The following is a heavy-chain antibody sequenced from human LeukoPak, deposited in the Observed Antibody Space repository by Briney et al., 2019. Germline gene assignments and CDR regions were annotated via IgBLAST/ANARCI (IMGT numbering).Heavy chain of an antibody. D-gene: IGHD3-22*01. Sequence: ASLKVSSKASGYTFTSDGISWVRQTPGQGVEWMVWISAYNGNTNYTQKLQGRVTMTTDTSTSTAYMELRSLRSDATAVYYCARDKGDSSGWGFDLWGRGTLVTVSS. CDR3: ARDKGDSSGWGFDL. CDR1: GYTFTSDG. J-gene: IGHJ2*01. V-gene: IGHV1-18*01. CDR2: ISAYNGNT.